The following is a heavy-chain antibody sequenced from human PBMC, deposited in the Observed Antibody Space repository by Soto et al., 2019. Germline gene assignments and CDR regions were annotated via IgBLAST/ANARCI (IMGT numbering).Heavy chain of an antibody. J-gene: IGHJ5*02. V-gene: IGHV4-31*03. CDR1: GGSIRSGGYY. D-gene: IGHD3-22*01. CDR3: ARASRWHYDSSGYSNRFDR. Sequence: LSLTCTVSGGSIRSGGYYWSWIRQHPGKGLEWIGYIYYSGSTYYNPSLKSRVTISVDTSKNQFSLKLRSVTAADTAVSYCARASRWHYDSSGYSNRFDRWGQGNLVTVSS. CDR2: IYYSGST.